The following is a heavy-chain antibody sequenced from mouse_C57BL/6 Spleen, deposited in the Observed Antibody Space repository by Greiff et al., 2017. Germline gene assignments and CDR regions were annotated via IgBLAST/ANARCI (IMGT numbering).Heavy chain of an antibody. CDR2: INPSNGGT. D-gene: IGHD2-2*01. CDR1: GYTFTSYW. J-gene: IGHJ4*01. CDR3: AREGGYYDAMDY. V-gene: IGHV1-53*01. Sequence: QVHVKQPGTELVKPGASVKLSCKASGYTFTSYWMHWVKQRPGQGLEWIGNINPSNGGTNYNEKFKSKATLTVDKSSSTAYMQLSSLTSEDSAVYYCAREGGYYDAMDYWGQGTSVTVSS.